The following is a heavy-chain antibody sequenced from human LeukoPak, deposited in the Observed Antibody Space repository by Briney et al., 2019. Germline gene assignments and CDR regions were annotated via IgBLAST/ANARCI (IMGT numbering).Heavy chain of an antibody. CDR2: INHSGST. CDR3: ARGLARYCSSTSCYDEGMAYFDY. D-gene: IGHD2-2*01. J-gene: IGHJ4*02. Sequence: PSETLSLTCAVYGGSFSGCYWSWIRQPPGKGLEWIGEINHSGSTNYNPSLKSRVTISVDTSKNQFSLKLSSVTAADTAVYYCARGLARYCSSTSCYDEGMAYFDYWGQGTLVTVSS. V-gene: IGHV4-34*01. CDR1: GGSFSGCY.